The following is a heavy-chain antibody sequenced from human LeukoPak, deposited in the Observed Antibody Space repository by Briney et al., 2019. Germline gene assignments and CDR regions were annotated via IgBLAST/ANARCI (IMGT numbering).Heavy chain of an antibody. J-gene: IGHJ4*02. D-gene: IGHD2-2*01. Sequence: GGSLRLSCAASGSTFNTYSMNWVRQAPGKGLEWVSSISSSKTYIYYADSVKGRFTVSRDNAKNSLYLQMNSLGAEDTAVYYCARRYCGSTSCQPLDYWGQGTLVTVSS. CDR2: ISSSKTYI. CDR3: ARRYCGSTSCQPLDY. V-gene: IGHV3-21*01. CDR1: GSTFNTYS.